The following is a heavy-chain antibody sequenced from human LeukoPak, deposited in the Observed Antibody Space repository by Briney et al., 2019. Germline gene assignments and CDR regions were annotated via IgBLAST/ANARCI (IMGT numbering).Heavy chain of an antibody. CDR1: GGSISSYY. CDR3: ARVVTFKSFDP. Sequence: SGTLSLTCTVSGGSISSYYWSWIRQPPGKGLEWIGYIYYSGSTNYNPSLKSRVTISVDTSKNQFSLKLSSVTAADTAVYYCARVVTFKSFDPWGQGTLVTVSS. J-gene: IGHJ5*02. V-gene: IGHV4-59*01. D-gene: IGHD3-16*01. CDR2: IYYSGST.